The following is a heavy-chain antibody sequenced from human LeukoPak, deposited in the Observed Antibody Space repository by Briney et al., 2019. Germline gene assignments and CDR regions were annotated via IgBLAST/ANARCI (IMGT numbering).Heavy chain of an antibody. V-gene: IGHV3-49*04. CDR2: IRSKAYGGTT. J-gene: IGHJ4*02. CDR3: AGPKYYFDY. CDR1: GFTFGDYA. Sequence: TGGSLRLSCTASGFTFGDYAMSWVRQAPGKGLVWVGFIRSKAYGGTTEYAASVKGRFTISRDDSKSIAYLQMNSLKTEDTAVYYCAGPKYYFDYWGQGTLVTVSS.